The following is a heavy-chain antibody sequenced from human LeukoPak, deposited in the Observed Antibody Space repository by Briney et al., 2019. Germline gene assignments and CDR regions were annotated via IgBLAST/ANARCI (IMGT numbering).Heavy chain of an antibody. Sequence: GGSLRLSCAASGFTFSSYSMNWVRQAPGKGLEWVSSISSSSSYIYYADSMKGRFTISRDNAKNSLYLQMNSLRAEDTAVYYCASVGSGWIRHDYWGQGTLVTVSS. D-gene: IGHD6-19*01. CDR3: ASVGSGWIRHDY. V-gene: IGHV3-21*01. J-gene: IGHJ4*02. CDR1: GFTFSSYS. CDR2: ISSSSSYI.